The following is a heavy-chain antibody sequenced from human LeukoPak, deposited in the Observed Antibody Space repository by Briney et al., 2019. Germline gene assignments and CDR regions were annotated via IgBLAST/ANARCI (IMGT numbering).Heavy chain of an antibody. J-gene: IGHJ3*02. CDR1: GFTFSSYW. D-gene: IGHD1-26*01. CDR2: IKQDGSEK. V-gene: IGHV3-7*01. Sequence: GGSLRLSCAASGFTFSSYWMSWVRQAPGKGLEWVASIKQDGSEKYYVDSVKGRFTISRDNAKDSLYLQMNSLRAEDTAVYYCARGVGATETDAFDIWGQGTMVTVSS. CDR3: ARGVGATETDAFDI.